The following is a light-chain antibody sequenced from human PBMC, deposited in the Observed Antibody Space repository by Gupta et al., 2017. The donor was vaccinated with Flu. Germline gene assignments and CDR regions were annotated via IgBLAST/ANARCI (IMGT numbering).Light chain of an antibody. Sequence: EVVMTQSPLSLSVTLGQPASISCRSSHSLLHSNGDTYLSWFHQRPGQSPRRLIYKISNRDAGVPERISGSGSGSDFTLTISRVEAEDVGVYYCRQGTHWPPYTFGQGTNLEVK. V-gene: IGKV2-30*02. CDR1: HSLLHSNGDTY. CDR3: RQGTHWPPYT. CDR2: KIS. J-gene: IGKJ2*01.